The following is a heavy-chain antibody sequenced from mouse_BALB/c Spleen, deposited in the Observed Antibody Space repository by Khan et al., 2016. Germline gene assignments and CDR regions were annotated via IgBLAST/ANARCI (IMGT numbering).Heavy chain of an antibody. Sequence: EVELVESGGGLVQPGGSLRLSCATSGFTFTDYYMSWVRQPPGKALEWLGCIRNKANGYTTEYSATVKGRFTIARATSQSILYLKINTMRAEDSATYYCARDSGSYDGSVNDWGQVATLTVSS. CDR3: ARDSGSYDGSVND. CDR1: GFTFTDYY. J-gene: IGHJ2*01. V-gene: IGHV7-3*02. CDR2: IRNKANGYTT. D-gene: IGHD2-3*01.